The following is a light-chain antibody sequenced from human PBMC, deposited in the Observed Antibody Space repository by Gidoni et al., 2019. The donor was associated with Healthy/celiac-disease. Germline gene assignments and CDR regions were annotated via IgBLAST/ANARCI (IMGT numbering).Light chain of an antibody. Sequence: ETVLTLSPATLSLSPGERDTLSCRARQSVSSYLAWYQQKPGQAPRLLIYDAYNRATGIPARYSGSGSGTDFTLTISRLETEDFEVDYCQQRSNWQPAITFGQGTRLEIK. CDR3: QQRSNWQPAIT. CDR2: DAY. J-gene: IGKJ5*01. CDR1: QSVSSY. V-gene: IGKV3-11*01.